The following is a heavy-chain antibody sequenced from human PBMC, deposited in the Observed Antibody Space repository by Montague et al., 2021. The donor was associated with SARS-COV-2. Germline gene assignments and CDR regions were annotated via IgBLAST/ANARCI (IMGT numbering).Heavy chain of an antibody. V-gene: IGHV4-39*01. CDR2: IYYSGST. J-gene: IGHJ4*02. Sequence: SETLSLTCTVSGGSISSSSYYWGRIRQPPGKGLEWIGSIYYSGSTYYNPSLKSRVTISVDTSKNQFSLKLSSVTAADTAVYYCARSPRHYDFWSGYLPGHFDYGGQGPLAPVSP. D-gene: IGHD3-3*01. CDR3: ARSPRHYDFWSGYLPGHFDY. CDR1: GGSISSSSYY.